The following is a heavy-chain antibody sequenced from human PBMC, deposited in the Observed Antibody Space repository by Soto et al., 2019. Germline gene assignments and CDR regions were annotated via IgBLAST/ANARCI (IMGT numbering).Heavy chain of an antibody. CDR3: ARHGGYGSSGPPFYYFDY. J-gene: IGHJ4*02. V-gene: IGHV4-59*08. Sequence: ARASETLSLTCTVSGGSISSFYWSWIRQPPGKGLEWIGYIYYSGSTNYNPSLKSRVTISVDTSKNQFSLKLSSVTAADTAVYYCARHGGYGSSGPPFYYFDYWGQGTLVTVSS. CDR2: IYYSGST. CDR1: GGSISSFY. D-gene: IGHD3-22*01.